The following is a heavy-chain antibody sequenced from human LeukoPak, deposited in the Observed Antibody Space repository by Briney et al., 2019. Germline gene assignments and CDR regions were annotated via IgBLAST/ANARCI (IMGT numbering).Heavy chain of an antibody. CDR3: ARKYCSGGSCYSAFDI. CDR1: GFTLSSYS. D-gene: IGHD2-15*01. J-gene: IGHJ3*02. Sequence: LPGGSLRLSCAASGFTLSSYSMHWVRQAPGKGLEFVSAISRNGGYTYYANSVKGRFTISRDISKNTLYLQMGSLRAEDTAVYYCARKYCSGGSCYSAFDIWGQGTMVTVSS. V-gene: IGHV3-64*01. CDR2: ISRNGGYT.